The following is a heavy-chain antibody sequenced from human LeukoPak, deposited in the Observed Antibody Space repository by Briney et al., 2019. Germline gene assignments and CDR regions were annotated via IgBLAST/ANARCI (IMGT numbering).Heavy chain of an antibody. CDR3: TTEGLGIVVVPLAITADY. D-gene: IGHD2-2*01. CDR2: IKRKSDGATT. V-gene: IGHV3-15*01. Sequence: SWVRQAPGKGLEWVGRIKRKSDGATTDYAAPVKGRFAISRDDSKNTLFLHMNSLKTEDTAVYYCTTEGLGIVVVPLAITADYWGQGTLVTVSS. J-gene: IGHJ4*02.